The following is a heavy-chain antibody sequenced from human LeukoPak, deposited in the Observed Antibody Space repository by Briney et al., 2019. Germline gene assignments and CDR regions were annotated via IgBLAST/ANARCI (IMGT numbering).Heavy chain of an antibody. J-gene: IGHJ6*02. CDR1: GFTVSSNY. CDR2: IYSGGST. Sequence: PGGSLRLSCAASGFTVSSNYMSWVRQAPGKGLEWVSVIYSGGSTYYADPVKGRFTISRDNSKNTLYLQMNSLRAEDTAVYYCAREDIVATIARYYYYGMDVWGQGTTVTVSS. CDR3: AREDIVATIARYYYYGMDV. D-gene: IGHD5-12*01. V-gene: IGHV3-66*02.